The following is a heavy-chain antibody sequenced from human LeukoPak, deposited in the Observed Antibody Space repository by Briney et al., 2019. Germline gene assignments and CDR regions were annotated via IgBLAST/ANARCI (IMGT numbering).Heavy chain of an antibody. J-gene: IGHJ6*03. D-gene: IGHD1-26*01. Sequence: GGSLRLSCAVSGFTFSNYDMHWIRQRTGKGLEWVSGFGSAGDTYYPGSVKGRFTISRENAKNSLYLQLNSLRAEDTAVYYCARDPYSGSYSDYYYYYMDVWGKGTTVTVSS. CDR1: GFTFSNYD. CDR2: FGSAGDT. CDR3: ARDPYSGSYSDYYYYYMDV. V-gene: IGHV3-13*01.